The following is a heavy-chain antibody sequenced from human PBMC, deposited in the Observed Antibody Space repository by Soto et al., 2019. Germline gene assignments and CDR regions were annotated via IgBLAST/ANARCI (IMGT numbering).Heavy chain of an antibody. D-gene: IGHD5-18*01. Sequence: PSETLSLTCTVSGGSISSGDYYWSWIRQPPAKGLEWIGYIYYSGSTYYNPSLKSRVTISVDTSKNQFSLKLSSVTAADTAVYYCASNSYGYTFYEYRGQGTLVTVPS. CDR3: ASNSYGYTFYEY. V-gene: IGHV4-30-4*01. J-gene: IGHJ4*02. CDR2: IYYSGST. CDR1: GGSISSGDYY.